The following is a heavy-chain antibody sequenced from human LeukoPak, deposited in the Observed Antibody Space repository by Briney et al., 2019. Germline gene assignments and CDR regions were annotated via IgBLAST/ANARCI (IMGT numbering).Heavy chain of an antibody. CDR3: ARTGSTVTMLYPFDH. Sequence: KPSETLSLTCTVSGGSIRSYYWSWIRQPPGKGLEWIGYIYYSGSTNYNPSLKSRVSISVDTSKNQFSLKLSSVTAADTAEYYCARTGSTVTMLYPFDHWGQGTLVTVSS. V-gene: IGHV4-59*01. CDR1: GGSIRSYY. J-gene: IGHJ4*02. CDR2: IYYSGST. D-gene: IGHD4-17*01.